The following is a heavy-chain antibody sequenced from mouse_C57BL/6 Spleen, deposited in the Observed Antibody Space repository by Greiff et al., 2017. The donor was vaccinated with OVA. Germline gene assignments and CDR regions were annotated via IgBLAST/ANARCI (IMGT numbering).Heavy chain of an antibody. CDR1: GYTFTDYY. Sequence: EVQLQQSGPELVKPGASVKISCKASGYTFTDYYMNWVKQSHGKSLEWIGDINPNNGGTSYNQKFKGKATLTVDKSSSTAYMELRSLTSEDSAVYYCARDRFDGYYLYWYFDVWGTGTTVTVSS. V-gene: IGHV1-26*01. CDR3: ARDRFDGYYLYWYFDV. D-gene: IGHD2-3*01. CDR2: INPNNGGT. J-gene: IGHJ1*03.